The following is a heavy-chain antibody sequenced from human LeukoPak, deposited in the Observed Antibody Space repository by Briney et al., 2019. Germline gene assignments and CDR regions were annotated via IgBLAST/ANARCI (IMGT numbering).Heavy chain of an antibody. CDR3: AKDICDY. J-gene: IGHJ4*02. V-gene: IGHV3-9*01. CDR1: GFTFDDYA. Sequence: SGGSLRLSCAASGFTFDDYAMHWVRQAPGKGLEWVSGISWNSGSIGYADSVKGRFTISRDNAKNTLYLQMNSLRAEDTAVYYCAKDICDYWGQGTLVTVSS. CDR2: ISWNSGSI.